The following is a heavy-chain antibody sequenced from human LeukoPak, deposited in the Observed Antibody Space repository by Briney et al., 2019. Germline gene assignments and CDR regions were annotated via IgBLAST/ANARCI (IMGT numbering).Heavy chain of an antibody. CDR3: ARGRVWYCSSTSCNALDY. CDR2: MNPNSGNT. V-gene: IGHV1-8*01. J-gene: IGHJ4*02. D-gene: IGHD2-2*01. Sequence: ASVRVSCKASGYTFTSYDINWVRQAPGQGREWMGWMNPNSGNTGYAQKFQGRVTMTRNTSISTAYMELSSLRSEDTAVYYCARGRVWYCSSTSCNALDYWGQGTLVTVSS. CDR1: GYTFTSYD.